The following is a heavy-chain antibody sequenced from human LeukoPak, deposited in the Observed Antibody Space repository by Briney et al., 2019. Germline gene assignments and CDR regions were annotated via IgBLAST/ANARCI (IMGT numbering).Heavy chain of an antibody. J-gene: IGHJ4*02. Sequence: GGSLRLSCAASGFTFSSFSMNWVRQAPGKGLEWVSSISSSSSYIYYADSVKGRFTISRDNAKNSLYLQMNSLRAEDTAVYYCARALYGSGSYYYWGQGTLVTVSS. CDR3: ARALYGSGSYYY. CDR2: ISSSSSYI. CDR1: GFTFSSFS. D-gene: IGHD3-10*01. V-gene: IGHV3-21*01.